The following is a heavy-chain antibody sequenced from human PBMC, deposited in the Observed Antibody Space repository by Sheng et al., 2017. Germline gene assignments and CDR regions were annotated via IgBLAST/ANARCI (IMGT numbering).Heavy chain of an antibody. CDR2: LSYDGSEE. CDR3: ARDQGDGYNQIDY. Sequence: QVQLVESGGGVVQPGRSLRLSCAVSGFTFKNYALHWVRQAPVKGLECVGVLSYDGSEEYYAKSVKGRFTISRDNSKNTLYLQMSSLRAEDTAVYYCARDQGDGYNQIDYWGQGTLVTVSS. D-gene: IGHD5-12*01. J-gene: IGHJ4*02. V-gene: IGHV3-30*04. CDR1: GFTFKNYA.